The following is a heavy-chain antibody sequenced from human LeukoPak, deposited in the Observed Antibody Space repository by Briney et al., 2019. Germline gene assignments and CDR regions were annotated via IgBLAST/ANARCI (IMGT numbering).Heavy chain of an antibody. D-gene: IGHD6-19*01. CDR1: GASISSSHW. Sequence: SETLSLTCGVSGASISSSHWWSWVRQPPGKGLEWIGEIYHSGSTNYNPSLKSRVTISVKKSKNQFSLELSSVTAADTAVYYCARPGYSSGWYRLVYWGQGTLVTVSS. CDR2: IYHSGST. V-gene: IGHV4-4*02. CDR3: ARPGYSSGWYRLVY. J-gene: IGHJ4*02.